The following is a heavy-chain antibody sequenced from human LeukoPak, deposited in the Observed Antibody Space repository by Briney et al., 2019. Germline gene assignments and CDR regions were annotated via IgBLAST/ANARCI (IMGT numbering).Heavy chain of an antibody. CDR2: ISSSIIYI. CDR1: GFTFSSYW. D-gene: IGHD2/OR15-2a*01. J-gene: IGHJ3*02. CDR3: ARSRGNFYGAFDI. Sequence: PGGSLRLSCAASGFTFSSYWMSWVRQAPGKGLEWVSSISSSIIYIYYADSVKGRFTISRDNAKNSLYLQMNSLRAEDTAVYYCARSRGNFYGAFDIWGQGTMVTVSS. V-gene: IGHV3-21*01.